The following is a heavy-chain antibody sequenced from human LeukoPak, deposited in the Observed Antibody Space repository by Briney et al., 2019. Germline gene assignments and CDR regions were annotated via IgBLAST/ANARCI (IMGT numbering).Heavy chain of an antibody. J-gene: IGHJ4*02. Sequence: SETLSLTCTVSGGSVSSSNYYWSWIRQPPGKGLEWIGYVYNSGTTNYNPSLKSRVIISVDTSRSQFSLKLTSVTAADTAVYYCAGIEYYDSSDYYYGGPRHIDYWGQGTLVTVSS. CDR2: VYNSGTT. CDR3: AGIEYYDSSDYYYGGPRHIDY. D-gene: IGHD3-22*01. CDR1: GGSVSSSNYY. V-gene: IGHV4-61*01.